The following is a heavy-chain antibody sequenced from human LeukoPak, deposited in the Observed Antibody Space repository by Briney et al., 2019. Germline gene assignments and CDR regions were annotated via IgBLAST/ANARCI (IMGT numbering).Heavy chain of an antibody. CDR1: GYTFTGYY. J-gene: IGHJ6*02. CDR3: ARVVLYGSGRLSWPNYGMDV. D-gene: IGHD3-10*01. Sequence: GSLKVSCKASGYTFTGYYMLWVRQAPGQGLEWLGWINPNSGGTNYAQKFQGRVTMTRDTSISTAYMELSSLRSDDTAVYYCARVVLYGSGRLSWPNYGMDVWGQGTTVTVSS. CDR2: INPNSGGT. V-gene: IGHV1-2*02.